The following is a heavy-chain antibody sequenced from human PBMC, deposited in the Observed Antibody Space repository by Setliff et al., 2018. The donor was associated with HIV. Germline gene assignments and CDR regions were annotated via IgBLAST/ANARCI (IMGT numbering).Heavy chain of an antibody. CDR1: GGPSSGY. J-gene: IGHJ4*02. CDR3: VASSSWSCGLNY. V-gene: IGHV4-34*01. D-gene: IGHD6-13*01. Sequence: SETLSLTCAVYGGPSSGYWSWVRQSPGKGLEWIGEISHSGSTNYNLSLKSRAATSADTSKKQFSLKLTSVTAADTGIYYCVASSSWSCGLNYWGQGTQVTVSS. CDR2: ISHSGST.